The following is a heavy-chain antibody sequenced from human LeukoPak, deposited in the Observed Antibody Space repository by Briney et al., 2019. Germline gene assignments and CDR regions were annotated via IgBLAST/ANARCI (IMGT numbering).Heavy chain of an antibody. CDR3: ARVKRERGTDY. Sequence: GESLRLSCAASGFTFGSYAMSWVRQTPGKSLEWVSIISNGGVTTYYADSVKGRFTISRDNSKNTLYLQMNSLRAEGTAVYYCARVKRERGTDYWGQETLVTVSS. J-gene: IGHJ4*02. D-gene: IGHD1-1*01. CDR2: ISNGGVTT. V-gene: IGHV3-23*01. CDR1: GFTFGSYA.